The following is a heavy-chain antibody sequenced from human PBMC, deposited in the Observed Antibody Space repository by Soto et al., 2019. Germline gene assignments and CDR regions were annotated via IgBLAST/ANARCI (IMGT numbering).Heavy chain of an antibody. J-gene: IGHJ3*02. D-gene: IGHD3-10*01. CDR2: ISAYKGNT. V-gene: IGHV1-18*01. CDR3: ARDRSPGEDEFPHASDI. CDR1: GYTFTSYG. Sequence: ASVKVSCKASGYTFTSYGMSWVRQAPGQGLEWMGWISAYKGNTRHAQKFQGRVTMTTDTSTSTAYMELRSLKSDDTAVYYCARDRSPGEDEFPHASDIWGQGTMVTVSS.